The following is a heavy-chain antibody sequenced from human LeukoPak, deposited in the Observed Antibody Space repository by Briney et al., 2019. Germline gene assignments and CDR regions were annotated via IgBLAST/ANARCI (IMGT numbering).Heavy chain of an antibody. Sequence: GGSLRLSCATSGFTFSSYWMSWVRRAPGKGLEWVANIKQDGSQIFYVDSVKGRFTISRDTAKNSLSLQMNSLRAEDTAVYYCAREYCSGTSCYGYFDYWGQGTLVSVSS. D-gene: IGHD2-2*01. CDR1: GFTFSSYW. V-gene: IGHV3-7*01. CDR2: IKQDGSQI. CDR3: AREYCSGTSCYGYFDY. J-gene: IGHJ4*02.